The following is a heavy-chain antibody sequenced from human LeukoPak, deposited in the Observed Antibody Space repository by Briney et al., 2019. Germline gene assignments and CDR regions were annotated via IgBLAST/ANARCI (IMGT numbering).Heavy chain of an antibody. CDR1: GGSFSGYY. CDR3: ARGIVGATDFDY. CDR2: INHSEST. Sequence: SETLSLTCAVYGGSFSGYYWSWIRQPPGKGLEWIGEINHSESTNYNPSLKSRVTISVDTSKNQFSLKLSSVTAADTAVYYCARGIVGATDFDYWGQGTLVTVSS. J-gene: IGHJ4*02. D-gene: IGHD1-26*01. V-gene: IGHV4-34*01.